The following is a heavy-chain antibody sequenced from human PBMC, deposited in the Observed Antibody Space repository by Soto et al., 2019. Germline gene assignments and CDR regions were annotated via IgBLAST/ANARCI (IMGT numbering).Heavy chain of an antibody. CDR1: GGSISSSSYY. CDR2: IYYSGST. V-gene: IGHV4-39*01. Sequence: QLQLQESGPGLVKPSETLSLTCTVSGGSISSSSYYWGWIRQPPGKGLEWIGSIYYSGSTYYNPSLKRRVTISVDTSKIQFSLKLSSVTAADTAVYYCARRKSITIFGVIKDYGMDVWGQGTTVTVSS. J-gene: IGHJ6*02. CDR3: ARRKSITIFGVIKDYGMDV. D-gene: IGHD3-3*01.